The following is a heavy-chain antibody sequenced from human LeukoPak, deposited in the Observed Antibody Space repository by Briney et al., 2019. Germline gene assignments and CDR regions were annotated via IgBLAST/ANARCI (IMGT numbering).Heavy chain of an antibody. Sequence: GGSLRLSCAASGFTFSSYAMSWVRQAPGKGLEWVSAISGSGGSTYYADSVKGRFTFSRDNSKNTLYLQMNSLRAEDTAVYYCARAPIVVVVAATFDYWGQGTLVTVSS. D-gene: IGHD2-15*01. CDR3: ARAPIVVVVAATFDY. CDR1: GFTFSSYA. V-gene: IGHV3-23*01. J-gene: IGHJ4*02. CDR2: ISGSGGST.